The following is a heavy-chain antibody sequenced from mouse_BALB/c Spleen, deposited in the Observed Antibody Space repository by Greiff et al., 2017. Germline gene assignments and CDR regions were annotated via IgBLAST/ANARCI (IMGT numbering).Heavy chain of an antibody. Sequence: EVQLQQSGAELVKPGASVKLSCTASGFNIKDTYMPWVKQRPEQGLEWIGRIDPANGNTKYDPKFQGKATITADTSSNTAYLQLSSLTSEDTAVYYCASLYYYGSVHYFDYWGQGTTLTVSS. CDR3: ASLYYYGSVHYFDY. J-gene: IGHJ2*01. CDR1: GFNIKDTY. D-gene: IGHD1-1*01. V-gene: IGHV14-3*02. CDR2: IDPANGNT.